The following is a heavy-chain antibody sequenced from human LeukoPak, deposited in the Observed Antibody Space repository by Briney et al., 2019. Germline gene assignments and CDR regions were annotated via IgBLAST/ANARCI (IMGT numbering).Heavy chain of an antibody. CDR2: ISYSGST. Sequence: PSETLSLTYTVSGGSISSYYWSWIRQPPGKGLEWIGYISYSGSTNYNPSLKSRVTISVDTSKNQFSLKLSSVTAAVTAVYYCARGVTPGAWFDYWGQGTLVTVSS. CDR1: GGSISSYY. D-gene: IGHD3-10*01. J-gene: IGHJ4*02. CDR3: ARGVTPGAWFDY. V-gene: IGHV4-59*01.